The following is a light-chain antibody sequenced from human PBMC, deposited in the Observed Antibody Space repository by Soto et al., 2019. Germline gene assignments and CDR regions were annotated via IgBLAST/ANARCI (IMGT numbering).Light chain of an antibody. J-gene: IGLJ2*01. CDR3: SSYRSRSTVV. V-gene: IGLV2-14*03. CDR1: SNDVGGYNY. Sequence: SVLTQPASVSGSPGQSITISCTGTSNDVGGYNYVSWYQHHPGKAPKLMIYDVANRPSGVSNRFSGSKSGNTASLTVSGLQAEDEADYYCSSYRSRSTVVFGGGTKLTVL. CDR2: DVA.